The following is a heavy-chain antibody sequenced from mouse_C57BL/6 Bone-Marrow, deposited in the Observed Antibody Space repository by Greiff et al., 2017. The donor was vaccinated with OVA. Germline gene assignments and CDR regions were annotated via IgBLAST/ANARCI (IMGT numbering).Heavy chain of an antibody. CDR2: IDPENGDT. J-gene: IGHJ2*01. CDR1: GFNIKDDY. V-gene: IGHV14-4*01. Sequence: EVQLQQSGAELVRPGASVKLSCTASGFNIKDDYMHWVKQRPEQGLEWIGWIDPENGDTEYASKFQGKATITADTSSNTAYLQLSSLTSEDTAVYYCTKIYYDYDEGSYYFDYWGQGTTLTVSS. CDR3: TKIYYDYDEGSYYFDY. D-gene: IGHD2-4*01.